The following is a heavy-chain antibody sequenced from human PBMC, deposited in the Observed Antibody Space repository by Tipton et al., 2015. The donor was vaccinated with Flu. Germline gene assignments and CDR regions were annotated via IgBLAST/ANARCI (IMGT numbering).Heavy chain of an antibody. D-gene: IGHD4-11*01. Sequence: TLSLTCSVSGASIGSPYYWGWIRQPPGRGLEWIGNIHKTGSAYFNPSLRSRVTISVDTSKNQFSLRLTSVTAADTAVYYCARRDCSNYVSEQKNWFDPWGQGTLVTVAS. J-gene: IGHJ5*02. CDR2: IHKTGSA. V-gene: IGHV4-38-2*01. CDR1: GASIGSPYY. CDR3: ARRDCSNYVSEQKNWFDP.